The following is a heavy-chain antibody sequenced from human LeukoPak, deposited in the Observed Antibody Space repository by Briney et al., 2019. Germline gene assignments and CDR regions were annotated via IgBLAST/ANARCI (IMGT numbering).Heavy chain of an antibody. CDR1: GYTFTGYY. J-gene: IGHJ6*02. Sequence: GASVKVSFKASGYTFTGYYMHWVRQAPGQGLEWMGRIIPVLNITTYAQKFQGSVTITADTSTSTVYMELSSLRSEETAVYYCARDQGLTAPPPYGLDVWGQGTTVIVSS. V-gene: IGHV1-69*04. CDR3: ARDQGLTAPPPYGLDV. CDR2: IIPVLNIT. D-gene: IGHD5-18*01.